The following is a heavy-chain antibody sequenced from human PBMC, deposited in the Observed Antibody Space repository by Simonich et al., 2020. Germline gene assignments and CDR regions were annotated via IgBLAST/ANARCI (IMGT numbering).Heavy chain of an antibody. CDR2: INGRGGST. D-gene: IGHD1-26*01. CDR3: AKDSSLVGAADWFDP. Sequence: EVQLLESGGGLVQPGGSLRLSCSASGFTFSSYAMSWVSQAPGEGLGWGSSINGRGGSTYAADSVKRRFTISRDNSKNTLYLQMNSLRAEDTAVYYCAKDSSLVGAADWFDPWGQGTLVTVSS. J-gene: IGHJ5*02. CDR1: GFTFSSYA. V-gene: IGHV3-23*01.